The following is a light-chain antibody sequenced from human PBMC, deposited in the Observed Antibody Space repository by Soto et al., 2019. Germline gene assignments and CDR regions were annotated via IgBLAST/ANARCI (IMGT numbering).Light chain of an antibody. CDR3: SSYTNSRTLVL. Sequence: QSVLTQPASVSGSPGQSITISCTGTNSDVGGSNYVSWYQHHPGKAPKLMIYEVNNRPLGVSDRFSGSKSGNTASLTISGLQAEDESDYYCSSYTNSRTLVLFGGGTKVTVL. CDR1: NSDVGGSNY. CDR2: EVN. V-gene: IGLV2-14*01. J-gene: IGLJ2*01.